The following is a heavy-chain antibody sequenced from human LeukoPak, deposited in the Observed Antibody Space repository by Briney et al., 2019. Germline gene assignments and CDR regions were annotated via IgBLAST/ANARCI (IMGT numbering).Heavy chain of an antibody. D-gene: IGHD6-19*01. CDR3: AKDRGVYSSGWYGTYYFDY. CDR1: AFTFSSYA. CDR2: ISGSGGNT. V-gene: IGHV3-23*01. J-gene: IGHJ4*02. Sequence: GGSLRLSSAASAFTFSSYAMNWVRQAPGKGLEWVSGISGSGGNTYYADSAKGRFTISRDNSKNTLYLQMNSLRAEDTAVYYCAKDRGVYSSGWYGTYYFDYWGQGTLVTVSS.